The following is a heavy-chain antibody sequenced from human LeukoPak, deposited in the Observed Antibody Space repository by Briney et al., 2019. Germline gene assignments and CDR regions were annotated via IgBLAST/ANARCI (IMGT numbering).Heavy chain of an antibody. CDR2: IYYSGST. V-gene: IGHV4-59*08. CDR3: ARTLGIKGGSAFDI. J-gene: IGHJ3*02. Sequence: PSETLSLTCTVSGGSISSYYWSWIRQPPGKGLEWIGYIYYSGSTNYNPSPKSRVTISVDTSKNQFSLKLSSVTAADTAVYYCARTLGIKGGSAFDIWGQGTMVTVSS. D-gene: IGHD7-27*01. CDR1: GGSISSYY.